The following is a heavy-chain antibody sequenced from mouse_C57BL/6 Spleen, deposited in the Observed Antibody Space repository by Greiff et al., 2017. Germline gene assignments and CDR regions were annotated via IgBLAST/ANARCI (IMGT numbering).Heavy chain of an antibody. Sequence: QVQLKQPGAELVRPGTSVKLSCKASGYTFTSYWMHWVKQRPGQGLEWIGVIDPSDSYTNYNQKFKGKATLTVDTSSSTAYMQLSSLTSEDSAVYYCARVTTVVAPGAMDYWGQGTSVTVSS. CDR2: IDPSDSYT. CDR1: GYTFTSYW. CDR3: ARVTTVVAPGAMDY. D-gene: IGHD1-1*01. V-gene: IGHV1-59*01. J-gene: IGHJ4*01.